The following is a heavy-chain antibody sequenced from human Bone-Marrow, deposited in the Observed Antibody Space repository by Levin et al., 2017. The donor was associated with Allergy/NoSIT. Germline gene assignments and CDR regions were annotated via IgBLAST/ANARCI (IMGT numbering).Heavy chain of an antibody. Sequence: GESLKISCKASGYTFTGYYMHWVRQAPGQGLEWRGWINPNRGGTNYAQKFQGRVTMTRDTSISTAYMELSRLRSDDTAVYYCARALGASCYTSPSSSWYRDDAFDIWGQGTMVTVSS. CDR3: ARALGASCYTSPSSSWYRDDAFDI. D-gene: IGHD6-13*01. CDR1: GYTFTGYY. J-gene: IGHJ3*02. CDR2: INPNRGGT. V-gene: IGHV1-2*02.